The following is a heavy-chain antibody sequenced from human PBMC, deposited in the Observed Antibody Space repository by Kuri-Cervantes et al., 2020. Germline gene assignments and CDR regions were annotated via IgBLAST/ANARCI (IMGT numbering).Heavy chain of an antibody. CDR2: IWYDGSNK. D-gene: IGHD3-3*01. CDR3: ASPMDDFWSGYNY. Sequence: GGSLRLSCAASGFTFSSYGMHWVRQAPGKGLEWVAVIWYDGSNKYYADSVKGRFTVSRDNSKNTLYLQMNSLRAEDTAAYYCASPMDDFWSGYNYWGQGTLVTVSS. CDR1: GFTFSSYG. V-gene: IGHV3-33*08. J-gene: IGHJ4*02.